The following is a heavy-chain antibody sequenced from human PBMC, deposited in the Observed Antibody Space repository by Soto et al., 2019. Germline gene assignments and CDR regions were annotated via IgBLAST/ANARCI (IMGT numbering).Heavy chain of an antibody. CDR2: ISSSSTYT. V-gene: IGHV3-21*01. CDR1: GFSFSTSG. Sequence: GGSLRLSCAASGFSFSTSGMNWVRQAPGKGLEWVSAISSSSTYTYYAESLKGRFTISRDNAKDSLFLQMNSLRTEDTAVYYCARDLGGYSSRFDLWGRGTLVTVS. D-gene: IGHD5-18*01. CDR3: ARDLGGYSSRFDL. J-gene: IGHJ2*01.